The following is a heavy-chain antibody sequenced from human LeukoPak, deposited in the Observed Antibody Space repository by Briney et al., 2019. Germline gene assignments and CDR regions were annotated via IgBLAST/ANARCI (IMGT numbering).Heavy chain of an antibody. CDR3: AKAGSSDYYYFDY. Sequence: GGSLRLSCAASGFTFSNYAMSWVRLAPGKGLEWVSTISDSGGSTYYADSVKGRFTISRDNSKNTLHLQMNSLRAEDTAVYYCAKAGSSDYYYFDYWGQGTLVTVSS. J-gene: IGHJ4*02. CDR1: GFTFSNYA. V-gene: IGHV3-23*01. CDR2: ISDSGGST. D-gene: IGHD3-22*01.